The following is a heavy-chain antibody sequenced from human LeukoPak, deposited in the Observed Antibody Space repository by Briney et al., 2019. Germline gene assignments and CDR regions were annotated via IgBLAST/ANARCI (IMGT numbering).Heavy chain of an antibody. D-gene: IGHD6-13*01. CDR3: ARDRSAAAAALDAFDI. V-gene: IGHV3-48*01. CDR1: GFTFSSYS. J-gene: IGHJ3*02. Sequence: GGSLRLSCAASGFTFSSYSMNWVRQAPGKGLEWVSYISSSSSTIYYADSVKGRFTISRDNAKNSLYLQMNSLRAEDTAVYYCARDRSAAAAALDAFDIWGQGTMVTVSS. CDR2: ISSSSSTI.